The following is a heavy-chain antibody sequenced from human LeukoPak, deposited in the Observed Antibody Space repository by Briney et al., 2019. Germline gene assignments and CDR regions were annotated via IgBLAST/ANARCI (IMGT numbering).Heavy chain of an antibody. V-gene: IGHV5-51*06. CDR1: GYTFTNYW. J-gene: IGHJ4*02. CDR2: IDPSDSNA. D-gene: IGHD6-13*01. Sequence: GESLKISCKGFGYTFTNYWIGWARQMPGKGLEWVGIIDPSDSNARYSPSFQGQVTISADKSISTAYLQWSSLKTSDTAVYYCARSYSSSWLDYFDYWGQGTLVTVSS. CDR3: ARSYSSSWLDYFDY.